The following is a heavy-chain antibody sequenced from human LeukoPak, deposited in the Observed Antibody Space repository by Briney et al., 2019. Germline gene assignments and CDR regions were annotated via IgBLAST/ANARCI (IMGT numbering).Heavy chain of an antibody. J-gene: IGHJ4*02. CDR3: ARARMDGSGSFPYYFDY. V-gene: IGHV4-38-2*02. D-gene: IGHD3-10*01. CDR2: IHHSGST. Sequence: SETLSLTCIVSCYSISSGYYWGWIRQPPAKGLEWIGIIHHSGSTHYNPSLKSRVTISQDTSKNQFSLKLTSVTAADTAVHFCARARMDGSGSFPYYFDYWGQGSLVTVSS. CDR1: CYSISSGYY.